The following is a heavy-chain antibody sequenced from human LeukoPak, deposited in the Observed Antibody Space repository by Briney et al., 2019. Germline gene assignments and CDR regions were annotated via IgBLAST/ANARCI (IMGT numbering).Heavy chain of an antibody. CDR3: AREGYYYGSGIAADAFDI. J-gene: IGHJ3*02. Sequence: SETLSLTCAVYGGSFSGYYWSWIRQPPGKGLEWIGEINHSGSTNYNPSLKSRVTISVDTSKNQFSLKLSSVTAADTAVYYCAREGYYYGSGIAADAFDIWGQGTMVTVSS. D-gene: IGHD3-10*01. V-gene: IGHV4-34*01. CDR2: INHSGST. CDR1: GGSFSGYY.